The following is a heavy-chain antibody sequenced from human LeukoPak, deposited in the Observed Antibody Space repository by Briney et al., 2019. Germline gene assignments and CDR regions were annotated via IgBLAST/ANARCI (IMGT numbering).Heavy chain of an antibody. CDR1: GGSISSYY. CDR3: ARARPGMDV. V-gene: IGHV4-59*01. CDR2: IYYSGST. Sequence: SETLSLTCTVSGGSISSYYWSWIRQPPGKGLEWIGYIYYSGSTNYNPSLKSRVTISVDTSKNQFSLKLSSVTAADTAVYYCARARPGMDVWGQGTTVTVSS. J-gene: IGHJ6*02.